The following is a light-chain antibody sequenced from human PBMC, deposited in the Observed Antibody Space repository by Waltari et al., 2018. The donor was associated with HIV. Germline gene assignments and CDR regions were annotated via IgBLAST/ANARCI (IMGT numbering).Light chain of an antibody. CDR1: TSDVVFYNL. CDR3: NSYRSSDTVV. Sequence: QSALTQPASVSGSPGQSITISCTGTTSDVVFYNLVSWYQQFPGKAPQLIIYGVHSRPSGVSYRFSGSKSGNTASLTISGLQAEDEAEYFCNSYRSSDTVVFGGGTKLTVL. V-gene: IGLV2-14*01. J-gene: IGLJ2*01. CDR2: GVH.